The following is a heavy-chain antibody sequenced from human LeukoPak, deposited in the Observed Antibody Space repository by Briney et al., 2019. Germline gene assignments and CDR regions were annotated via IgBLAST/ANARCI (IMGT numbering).Heavy chain of an antibody. CDR3: ARGFRGYGDFYFDY. Sequence: ASVKDSCKASGYTFTGYYMHWVRQAPGQGLEWMGWVNPNSGVTNYAQKFQGRVTMTSDTSISTAYMELSRLTSDDTAVYYCARGFRGYGDFYFDYWGQGTLVTVSS. J-gene: IGHJ4*02. D-gene: IGHD4-17*01. V-gene: IGHV1-2*02. CDR2: VNPNSGVT. CDR1: GYTFTGYY.